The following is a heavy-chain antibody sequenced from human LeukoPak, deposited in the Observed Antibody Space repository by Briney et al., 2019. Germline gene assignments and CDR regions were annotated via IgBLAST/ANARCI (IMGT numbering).Heavy chain of an antibody. J-gene: IGHJ5*02. CDR1: GGSISGSSYY. D-gene: IGHD1-7*01. V-gene: IGHV4-39*01. Sequence: PSETLSLTCTVSGGSISGSSYYWGWIRQPPGKGLEWIGSIYYSGSTYYNPSLKSRVTISVDTSKNQFSLKLSSVTAADTAVYYCARRELWFDPWGQGTLVTVSS. CDR3: ARRELWFDP. CDR2: IYYSGST.